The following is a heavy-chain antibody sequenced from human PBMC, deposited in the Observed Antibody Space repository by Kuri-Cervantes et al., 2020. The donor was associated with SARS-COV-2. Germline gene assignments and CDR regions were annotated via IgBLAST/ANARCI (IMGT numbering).Heavy chain of an antibody. CDR1: GFTFSDYY. CDR2: ISSSSSTI. CDR3: ARYYSGSYYYYYYMDV. V-gene: IGHV3-11*04. J-gene: IGHJ6*03. D-gene: IGHD1-26*01. Sequence: GESLKISCAASGFTFSDYYMSWIRQAPGKGLEWVSYISSSSSTIYYADSVKGRFTISRDNAKNSLYPQMNSLRAEDTAVYYCARYYSGSYYYYYYMDVWSKGTTVTVSS.